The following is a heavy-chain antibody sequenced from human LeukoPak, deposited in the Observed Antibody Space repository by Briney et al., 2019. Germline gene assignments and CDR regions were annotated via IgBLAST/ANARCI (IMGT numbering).Heavy chain of an antibody. V-gene: IGHV1-69*05. CDR2: IIPIFGTA. D-gene: IGHD6-25*01. CDR1: GGTFSSYA. CDR3: ARTPSGYYYMDV. Sequence: GSSVKVSCKASGGTFSSYAISWVRQAPGQGLEWMGGIIPIFGTANYAQKFQGRVTITTDESTSTAYMELSSLRSEDTAVYYCARTPSGYYYMDVWGKGTTVTVS. J-gene: IGHJ6*03.